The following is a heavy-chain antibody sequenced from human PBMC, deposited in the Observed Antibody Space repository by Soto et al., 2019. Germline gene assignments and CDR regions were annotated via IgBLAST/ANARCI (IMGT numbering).Heavy chain of an antibody. CDR2: IYYSGST. CDR3: ERYRSGARPGWYFKH. CDR1: GGCMSSYN. J-gene: IGHJ1*01. D-gene: IGHD1-1*01. Sequence: LSLSWTDPGGCMSSYNWSWIRQPPGKGLEWIGYIYYSGSTNYNPSLKSRVTISVDTSKNQFSLKLSSVTAADTAVYYCERYRSGARPGWYFKHWGQGTLVTASS. V-gene: IGHV4-59*12.